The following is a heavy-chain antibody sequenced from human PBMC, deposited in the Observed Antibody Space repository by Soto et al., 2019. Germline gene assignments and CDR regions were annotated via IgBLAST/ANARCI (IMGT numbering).Heavy chain of an antibody. V-gene: IGHV4-39*02. CDR3: ASLCGGDCYSHKGMDV. J-gene: IGHJ6*02. CDR1: GASISSSNYY. D-gene: IGHD2-21*02. Sequence: PSETLSLTCTVSGASISSSNYYWGWIRQPPGKGLEWIGTIYYSGSTYYSPSLKSRVTIFPDTSKNHFSLRLTSVTAADTAFYYCASLCGGDCYSHKGMDVWGQGATVTVSS. CDR2: IYYSGST.